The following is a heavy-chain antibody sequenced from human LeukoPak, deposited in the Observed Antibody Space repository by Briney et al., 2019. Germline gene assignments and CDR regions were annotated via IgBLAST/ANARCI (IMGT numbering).Heavy chain of an antibody. CDR3: ARDRPPYYDSSGYYRSHDAFDI. J-gene: IGHJ3*02. CDR2: ISAYNGNT. Sequence: ASVKVSCTASGYTFTSYGISWVRQAPGQGLEWMGWISAYNGNTNYAQKLQGRFTMTTDTSTSTAYIELRSLRSDHTAVYYCARDRPPYYDSSGYYRSHDAFDIWGQGTMVTVSS. D-gene: IGHD3-22*01. V-gene: IGHV1-18*01. CDR1: GYTFTSYG.